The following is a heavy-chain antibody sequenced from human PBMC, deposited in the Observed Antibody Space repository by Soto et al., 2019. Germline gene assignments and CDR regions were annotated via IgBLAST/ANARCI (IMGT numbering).Heavy chain of an antibody. V-gene: IGHV1-8*01. J-gene: IGHJ6*03. CDR1: GYTFNSYD. D-gene: IGHD2-2*01. CDR2: MNPNSGNT. Sequence: QVQLVESGPEVKKPGASVKVSCKASGYTFNSYDINWVRQATGQGLEYVGWMNPNSGNTGYAQDFQVRVTMTRNNSISTAYMALSSLRSEDTAVYYCARGARYQVPKKGDEYYYFMDVWGKGPTVTVSS. CDR3: ARGARYQVPKKGDEYYYFMDV.